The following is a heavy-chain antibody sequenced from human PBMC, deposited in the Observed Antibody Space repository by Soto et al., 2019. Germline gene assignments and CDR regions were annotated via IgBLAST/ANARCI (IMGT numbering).Heavy chain of an antibody. V-gene: IGHV3-23*01. CDR3: AKDLSSLGCLALGDPFAS. CDR2: ISANGRNT. Sequence: EVHLLESGGNVVQPGGSLRLSCAASGFTFSSYAMNWVRQAPGKGLEWVSSISANGRNTYYADSVKGRFTISRDRAKNTLYLQLDSLRVEDTPIYCCAKDLSSLGCLALGDPFASWGQGTLVTVSS. CDR1: GFTFSSYA. J-gene: IGHJ4*02. D-gene: IGHD2-21*02.